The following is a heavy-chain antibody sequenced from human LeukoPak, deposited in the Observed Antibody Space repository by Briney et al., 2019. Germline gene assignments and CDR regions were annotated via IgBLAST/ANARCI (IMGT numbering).Heavy chain of an antibody. CDR1: GFTFSSYS. J-gene: IGHJ4*02. V-gene: IGHV3-48*02. Sequence: GGSLRLSCAASGFTFSSYSMNWVRQAPGKGLEWVSYISTSSTAIYYADSVKGRFTIPRDNARNSLYLQMNSLRDEDTAVYYCARGMDSSGSFDNWGQGTLVTVSS. CDR3: ARGMDSSGSFDN. D-gene: IGHD3-22*01. CDR2: ISTSSTAI.